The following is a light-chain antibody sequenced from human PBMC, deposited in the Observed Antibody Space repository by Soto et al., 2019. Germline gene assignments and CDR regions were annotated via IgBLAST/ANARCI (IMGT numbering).Light chain of an antibody. Sequence: EIVMTQSPATLSVSPGERATLSCRASQSVSSNLAWYQQKPGQAPRLLIYGASTRATGIPARFSGSGSGTEFTLTISSLQSEDFAVYYCQQYNNWPLLTFGGGTKAEIK. V-gene: IGKV3-15*01. J-gene: IGKJ4*01. CDR1: QSVSSN. CDR2: GAS. CDR3: QQYNNWPLLT.